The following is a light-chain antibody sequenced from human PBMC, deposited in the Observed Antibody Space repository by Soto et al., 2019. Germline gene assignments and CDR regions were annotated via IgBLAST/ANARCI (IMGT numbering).Light chain of an antibody. CDR1: SSDVGGYNY. CDR3: SSYTSSSHYV. CDR2: EVS. V-gene: IGLV2-14*01. J-gene: IGLJ1*01. Sequence: QSVLTQPASVSGSPGQSITISCTVTSSDVGGYNYVSWYQQHPGKAPKLMIYEVSNRPSGVSNRFSGSKSGNTASLTISGLQAEEEADYYCSSYTSSSHYVFGSGTKVTVL.